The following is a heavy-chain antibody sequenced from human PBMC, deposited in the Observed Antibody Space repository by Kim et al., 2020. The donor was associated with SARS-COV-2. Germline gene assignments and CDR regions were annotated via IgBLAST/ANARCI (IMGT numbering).Heavy chain of an antibody. D-gene: IGHD3-9*01. CDR2: IWYDGSNK. CDR3: ARGDNYDILTTWFDP. CDR1: GYTFRSYG. V-gene: IGHV3-33*01. Sequence: GGSLRLSCAVSGYTFRSYGMHWVRQAPGKGLEWVALIWYDGSNKYYVDSVKGRFTISRDNSKNMLYLQMNSLRAEDTAVYYCARGDNYDILTTWFDPWGQGTLVTVSS. J-gene: IGHJ5*02.